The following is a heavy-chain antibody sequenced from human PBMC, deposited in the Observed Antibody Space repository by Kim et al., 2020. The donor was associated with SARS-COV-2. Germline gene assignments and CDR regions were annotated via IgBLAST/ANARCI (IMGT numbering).Heavy chain of an antibody. J-gene: IGHJ6*02. D-gene: IGHD2-8*01. CDR1: GYTFTSYG. Sequence: ASVKVSCKASGYTFTSYGISWVRQAPGQGLEWMGWISAYNGNTNYAQKLQGRVTMTTDTSTSTAYMELRSLRSDDTAVYYCAREVRVYAIGEYGMDVWGQGTTVTVSS. CDR3: AREVRVYAIGEYGMDV. V-gene: IGHV1-18*01. CDR2: ISAYNGNT.